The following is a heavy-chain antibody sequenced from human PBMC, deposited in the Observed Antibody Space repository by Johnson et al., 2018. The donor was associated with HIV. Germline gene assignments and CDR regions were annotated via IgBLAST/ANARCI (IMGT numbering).Heavy chain of an antibody. Sequence: QVQLVESGGGLVQPGTSLRLSCAASGFTFSTYGLHWVRKAPGKGLEWVAVISYDGTYEFYADSVKGRFTISRDNSKSTLYLQMNSLRVEDTAVYYCAGMAAHVSDVWSQGTMVTVSS. V-gene: IGHV3-30*03. D-gene: IGHD5-24*01. CDR1: GFTFSTYG. J-gene: IGHJ3*01. CDR2: ISYDGTYE. CDR3: AGMAAHVSDV.